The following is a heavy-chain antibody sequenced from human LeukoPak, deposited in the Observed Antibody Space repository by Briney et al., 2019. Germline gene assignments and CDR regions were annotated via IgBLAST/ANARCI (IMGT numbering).Heavy chain of an antibody. J-gene: IGHJ6*02. Sequence: ASVKVSCKASGYTFTSYAMHWVRQAPGQRLEWMGWINAGNGNTKYSQKFQGRVTITRDTSASTAYMELSSLRSEDTAVYYCASGSGSPLLYYYYYGMDVWGQGTTVTVSS. CDR1: GYTFTSYA. CDR3: ASGSGSPLLYYYYYGMDV. D-gene: IGHD3-10*01. CDR2: INAGNGNT. V-gene: IGHV1-3*01.